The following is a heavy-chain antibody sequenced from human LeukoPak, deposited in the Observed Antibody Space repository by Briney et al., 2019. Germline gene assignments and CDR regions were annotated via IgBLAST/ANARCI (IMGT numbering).Heavy chain of an antibody. V-gene: IGHV1-69*05. J-gene: IGHJ4*02. Sequence: GASVKVSCKASGGTFISYGSSWVGQAPGQGREWMGGIIPIFGTANYAQKFQGRVTITTDESTSTAYMELSSLRSEDTAVYYCAIGSHKSIWGQGTLVTVSS. D-gene: IGHD6-13*01. CDR1: GGTFISYG. CDR2: IIPIFGTA. CDR3: AIGSHKSI.